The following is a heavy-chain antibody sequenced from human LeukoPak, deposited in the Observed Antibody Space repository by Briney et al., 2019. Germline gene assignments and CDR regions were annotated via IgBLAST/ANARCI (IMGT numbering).Heavy chain of an antibody. CDR1: GGSISSSSYY. V-gene: IGHV4-39*01. CDR3: ASGPLGSGVVDWFDP. D-gene: IGHD3-3*01. CDR2: IYYSGST. J-gene: IGHJ5*02. Sequence: SETLSLTCTVSGGSISSSSYYWGWIRQPPGKGLEWIGSIYYSGSTYYNPSLKSRVTISVDTSKNQFSLKLSSVTAADTAVYYCASGPLGSGVVDWFDPWGQGTLVTVSS.